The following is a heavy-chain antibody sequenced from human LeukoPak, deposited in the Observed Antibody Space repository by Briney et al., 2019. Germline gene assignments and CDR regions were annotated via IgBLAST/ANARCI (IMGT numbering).Heavy chain of an antibody. D-gene: IGHD2-15*01. J-gene: IGHJ5*02. Sequence: GTFSSYAISWVRQAPGQGLEWMGRIIPIFVTANYAQKFKGRITITPDESKSTAYMELNSIRSEDTAVYYCARVGCSGGSCYPRFDPWGQGTLVTVSS. CDR2: IIPIFVTA. V-gene: IGHV1-69*15. CDR3: ARVGCSGGSCYPRFDP. CDR1: GTFSSYA.